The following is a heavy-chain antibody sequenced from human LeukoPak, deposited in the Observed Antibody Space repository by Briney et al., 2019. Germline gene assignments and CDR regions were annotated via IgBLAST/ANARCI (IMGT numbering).Heavy chain of an antibody. V-gene: IGHV3-11*04. CDR2: ISSGIITV. CDR1: GFTFSDYY. D-gene: IGHD1-14*01. Sequence: GGSLRLSCAASGFTFSDYYMGWFRQAPGKGPEWLSHISSGIITVFYSDSVRGRFTISRDNAKNSLYLQMNSLRAEDTAVYSCARDRGNQRAYYYYYMDVWGKGTTVTVSS. J-gene: IGHJ6*03. CDR3: ARDRGNQRAYYYYYMDV.